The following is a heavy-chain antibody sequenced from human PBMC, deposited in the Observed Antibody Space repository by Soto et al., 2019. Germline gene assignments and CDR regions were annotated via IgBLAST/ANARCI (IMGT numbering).Heavy chain of an antibody. D-gene: IGHD2-15*01. V-gene: IGHV4-39*02. Sequence: QLQLQESGPGLVKPSETLSLTCTVSGGSIRSSSYCWGWIRQPPGKGLEWIGSIYYSGRTYYNPSLKIRVTISVDTSTNHFSLKLSSVTAADTAVYFCARESTGCSGGSCSSDFDYWGQGHLVTVSS. CDR3: ARESTGCSGGSCSSDFDY. CDR1: GGSIRSSSYC. CDR2: IYYSGRT. J-gene: IGHJ4*02.